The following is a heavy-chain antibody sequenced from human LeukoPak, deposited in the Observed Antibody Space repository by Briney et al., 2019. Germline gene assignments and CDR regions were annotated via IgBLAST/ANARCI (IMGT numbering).Heavy chain of an antibody. V-gene: IGHV1-18*01. CDR1: GYTFTSYG. D-gene: IGHD2-15*01. J-gene: IGHJ6*03. CDR3: ARVRGGSYYYYYYMDV. CDR2: ISAYNGNT. Sequence: ASVNVSCKASGYTFTSYGCSWVRQPPGQGREWMGWISAYNGNTNYAQKLQGRVTMTTDTSTSTAYMELRSLRSDDTAVYYCARVRGGSYYYYYYMDVWGKGTTVTISS.